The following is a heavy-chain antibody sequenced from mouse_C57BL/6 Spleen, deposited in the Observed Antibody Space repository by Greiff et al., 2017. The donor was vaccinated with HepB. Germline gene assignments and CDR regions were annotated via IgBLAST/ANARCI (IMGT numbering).Heavy chain of an antibody. CDR3: ARYHYGSSPYYAMDY. V-gene: IGHV1-61*01. D-gene: IGHD1-1*01. CDR2: IYPSDSEP. Sequence: QVQLKQPGAELVRPGSSVKLSCKASGYTFTSYWMDWVKQRPGQGLEWIGNIYPSDSEPHYNQKFKDKATLTVDKSSSTAYMQLSSLTSEDSAVYYCARYHYGSSPYYAMDYWGQGTSVTVSS. CDR1: GYTFTSYW. J-gene: IGHJ4*01.